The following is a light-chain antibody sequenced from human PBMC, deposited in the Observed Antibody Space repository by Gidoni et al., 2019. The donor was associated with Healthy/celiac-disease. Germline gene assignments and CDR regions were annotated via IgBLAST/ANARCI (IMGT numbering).Light chain of an antibody. CDR2: GPS. Sequence: EIVMTQSPANLSGSPWERSTLSCRASQRVSSNLAWYQQKPGQAPKLLIYGPSTMATGIPARCSGSGSGTEFTLTISSLQSEDFAFYYCQQYNNWPPLTFGGGTKVEIK. CDR1: QRVSSN. CDR3: QQYNNWPPLT. J-gene: IGKJ4*01. V-gene: IGKV3-15*01.